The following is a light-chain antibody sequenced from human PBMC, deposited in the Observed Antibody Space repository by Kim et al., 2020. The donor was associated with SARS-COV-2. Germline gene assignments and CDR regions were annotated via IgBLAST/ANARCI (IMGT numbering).Light chain of an antibody. Sequence: DIQMTQSPSTLSASVGDRVTITCRATQSISGWLAWYQQKPGKAPKVLIYDASTLESGVPSRFSGSGSGTEFTLTISSLQPDDFATYYCQQYYNSSPYTFGQETKLEI. CDR1: QSISGW. CDR3: QQYYNSSPYT. V-gene: IGKV1-5*01. CDR2: DAS. J-gene: IGKJ2*01.